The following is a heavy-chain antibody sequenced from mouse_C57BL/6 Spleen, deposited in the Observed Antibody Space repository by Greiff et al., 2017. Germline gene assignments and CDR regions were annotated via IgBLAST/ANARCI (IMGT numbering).Heavy chain of an antibody. CDR2: INPSTGGT. J-gene: IGHJ3*01. Sequence: EVKLMESGPELVKPGASVKISCKASGYSFTGYYMNWVKQSPEKSLEWIGEINPSTGGTTYNQKFKAKATLTVDKSSSTAYMQLKSLTSEDSAVYYCAREETAQATSWFAYWGQGTLVTVSA. CDR3: AREETAQATSWFAY. V-gene: IGHV1-42*01. CDR1: GYSFTGYY. D-gene: IGHD3-2*02.